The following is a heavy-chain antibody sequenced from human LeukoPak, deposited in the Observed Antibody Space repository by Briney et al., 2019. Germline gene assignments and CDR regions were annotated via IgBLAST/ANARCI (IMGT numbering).Heavy chain of an antibody. Sequence: GRSLTLSCAASGFAFNDFAMYWVRQAPGKGLDWVALIRRDGSHKYYAHSIKGRFTISRDNSKNTLYLQMSSLRAEDTAVYYCAKSSIMFAAGRLGSIDFWGRGTLVTVSS. CDR3: AKSSIMFAAGRLGSIDF. D-gene: IGHD6-25*01. V-gene: IGHV3-33*06. J-gene: IGHJ4*02. CDR2: IRRDGSHK. CDR1: GFAFNDFA.